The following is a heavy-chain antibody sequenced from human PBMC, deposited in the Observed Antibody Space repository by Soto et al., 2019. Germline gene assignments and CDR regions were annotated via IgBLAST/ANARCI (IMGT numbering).Heavy chain of an antibody. V-gene: IGHV4-34*01. D-gene: IGHD1-7*01. CDR3: ARATGTTKAYYYSYMDV. CDR1: GGSFSGYY. CDR2: INHSGST. J-gene: IGHJ6*03. Sequence: TSETLSLTCAVYGGSFSGYYWSWIRQPPGKGLEWIGEINHSGSTNYNPSLKSRVTISVDTSKNQFSLKLSSVTAADTAVYYCARATGTTKAYYYSYMDVWGKGTTVTVSS.